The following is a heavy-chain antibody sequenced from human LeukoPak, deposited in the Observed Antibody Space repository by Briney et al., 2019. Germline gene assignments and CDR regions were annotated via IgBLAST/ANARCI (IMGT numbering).Heavy chain of an antibody. D-gene: IGHD5-24*01. CDR2: IHPHGIF. V-gene: IGHV4-34*01. CDR3: ARGRDRSKAGDL. Sequence: SETLSLTCAVHGGSCDDYYCSWIRQPPGKGLEWIGEIHPHGIFYYNSSLTSRVTISIDTSKSQFSLRLTSVTATDTAFYYCARGRDRSKAGDLWGQGSLVIVSS. CDR1: GGSCDDYY. J-gene: IGHJ5*02.